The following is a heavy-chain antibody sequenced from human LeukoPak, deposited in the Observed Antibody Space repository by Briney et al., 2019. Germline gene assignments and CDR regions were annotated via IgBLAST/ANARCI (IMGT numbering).Heavy chain of an antibody. D-gene: IGHD2-15*01. V-gene: IGHV4-34*01. Sequence: PSETLSLTCAVYGGSFSDYYWSWIRQPPGKGLEWIGEINHSGSTNYNPSLKSRVTISVDTSKNQFSLKLSSVTAADTAVYYCARVGEVVAATGWFDYWGQGTLVTVSS. CDR2: INHSGST. CDR3: ARVGEVVAATGWFDY. CDR1: GGSFSDYY. J-gene: IGHJ4*02.